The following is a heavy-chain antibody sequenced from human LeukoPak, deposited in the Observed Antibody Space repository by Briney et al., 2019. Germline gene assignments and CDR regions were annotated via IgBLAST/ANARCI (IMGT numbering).Heavy chain of an antibody. CDR2: IIPIFGTA. J-gene: IGHJ4*02. Sequence: SVKVSCKASGGTFSSYAISWVRQAPGQGLEWMGRIIPIFGTANYAQKFLGRVTITTDESTSTAYMELSSLRSEDTAVYYCARDLFGPLDSSGYYCDYWGQGTLVTVSS. CDR1: GGTFSSYA. V-gene: IGHV1-69*05. D-gene: IGHD3-22*01. CDR3: ARDLFGPLDSSGYYCDY.